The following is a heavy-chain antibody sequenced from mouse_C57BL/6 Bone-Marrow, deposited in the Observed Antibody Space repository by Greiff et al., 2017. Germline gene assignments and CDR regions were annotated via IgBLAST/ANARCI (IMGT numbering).Heavy chain of an antibody. CDR1: GFTFSNYW. V-gene: IGHV6-3*01. J-gene: IGHJ1*03. CDR2: IRVKSDNYAT. D-gene: IGHD2-10*02. CDR3: SPRGDWYFDV. Sequence: EVKLVESGGGLVQPGGSMKLSCVASGFTFSNYWMNWVRQSPEKGLEWVAQIRVKSDNYATHYAESVKGRFTISRDDYKSSVYLQMNNLRAEDTGIYYCSPRGDWYFDVWGTGTTVTVSS.